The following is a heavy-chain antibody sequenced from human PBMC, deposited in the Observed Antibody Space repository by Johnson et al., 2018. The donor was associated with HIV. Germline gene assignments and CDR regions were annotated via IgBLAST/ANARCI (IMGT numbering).Heavy chain of an antibody. Sequence: EVQLVESGGGLVQPGRSLRLSCAASGFTFDDYAMHWVRQAPGKGLEWVSGIIWNSGIIGYVDSVKGRFTISRDNTKNSLYLQMNSLRAEDTALYYCARGWDAFDIWGQGTMVTVSS. CDR2: IIWNSGII. J-gene: IGHJ3*02. V-gene: IGHV3-9*01. CDR1: GFTFDDYA. CDR3: ARGWDAFDI. D-gene: IGHD2-15*01.